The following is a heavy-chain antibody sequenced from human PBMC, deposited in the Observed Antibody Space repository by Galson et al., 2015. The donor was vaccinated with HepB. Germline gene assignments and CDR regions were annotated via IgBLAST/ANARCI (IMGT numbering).Heavy chain of an antibody. V-gene: IGHV4-59*08. D-gene: IGHD2-2*01. CDR2: IYYSGIT. Sequence: ETLSLTCTVSGGSISSYYRSWIRQPPGRGLEWIGYIYYSGITAYNPSLESRVTFSVDTSKDHFSLKLNSVTAADTAVYYCARLYHLTSFYHAMDVWGQGTTVTASS. J-gene: IGHJ6*02. CDR3: ARLYHLTSFYHAMDV. CDR1: GGSISSYY.